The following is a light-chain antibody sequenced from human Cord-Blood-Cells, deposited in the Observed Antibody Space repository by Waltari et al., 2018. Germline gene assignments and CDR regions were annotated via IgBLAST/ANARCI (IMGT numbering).Light chain of an antibody. J-gene: IGLJ3*02. CDR3: QSYDSSLSGSV. Sequence: QSVLTQPPSVSGAPGQRVTISCTGSSSNIGAGYDVHWYQQLPGTAPKLLIYGNSNRPSGVPDRFSGSKSGHSASLAITGLQAEDAADYYCQSYDSSLSGSVFGGGTKLTVL. V-gene: IGLV1-40*01. CDR1: SSNIGAGYD. CDR2: GNS.